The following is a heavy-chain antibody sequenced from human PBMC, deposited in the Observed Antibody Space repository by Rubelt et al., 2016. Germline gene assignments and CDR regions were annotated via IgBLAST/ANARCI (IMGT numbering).Heavy chain of an antibody. CDR3: AHFDSPGIAAPS. J-gene: IGHJ5*02. CDR2: IYWDDDK. D-gene: IGHD6-13*01. CDR1: GYSLSTSGVG. Sequence: QITLKESSPTLVKPTQTLTLTCTFSGYSLSTSGVGVGWIRQPPGKALEWLALIYWDDDKRYRPSLKSRLTITKGTSKNQVALTMTNMDPVATATYYCAHFDSPGIAAPSWGQGTPVTVSS. V-gene: IGHV2-5*02.